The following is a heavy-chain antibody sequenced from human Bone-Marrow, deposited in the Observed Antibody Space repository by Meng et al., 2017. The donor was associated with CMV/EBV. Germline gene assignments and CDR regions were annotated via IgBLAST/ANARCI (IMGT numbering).Heavy chain of an antibody. CDR2: IYSDGRGT. D-gene: IGHD2-21*01. CDR3: ARDTVYCGGDCPPAFDI. J-gene: IGHJ3*02. Sequence: GGSLRLSCVASGLTLSSYDMNWVRQAPGKGLEWVSLIYSDGRGTYFADSVKDRFTISRDNAKNSLYLQMNSLRAEDTAVYYCARDTVYCGGDCPPAFDIWGQGTMVTVSS. V-gene: IGHV3-NL1*01. CDR1: GLTLSSYD.